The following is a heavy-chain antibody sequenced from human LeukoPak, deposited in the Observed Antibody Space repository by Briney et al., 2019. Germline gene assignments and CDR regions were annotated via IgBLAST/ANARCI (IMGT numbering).Heavy chain of an antibody. CDR1: GFTFSSYG. CDR2: IWYDGSNK. D-gene: IGHD5-24*01. Sequence: GGSLRLSCAASGFTFSSYGMHWVRQAPGKGLEWVAVIWYDGSNKYYADSVKGRFTISRDNSKNTLYLQMNSLRAEDTAVYYCARPNAVRGGYNSPPLDYWGQGTLVTVSS. J-gene: IGHJ4*02. CDR3: ARPNAVRGGYNSPPLDY. V-gene: IGHV3-33*01.